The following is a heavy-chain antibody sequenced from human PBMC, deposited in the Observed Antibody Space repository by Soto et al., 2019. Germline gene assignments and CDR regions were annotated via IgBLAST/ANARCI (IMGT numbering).Heavy chain of an antibody. J-gene: IGHJ4*02. V-gene: IGHV4-39*01. CDR2: IYHSGST. CDR1: GGSISSGGYS. D-gene: IGHD3-22*01. Sequence: SETLSLTCTVSGGSISSGGYSWSWIRQPPGKGLEWIGNIYHSGSTYYNPSLKNRVTISEDTSKNQFSLRLTSVTAADTAVYYCARLNYYDSSGYYWGQGTLVTVSS. CDR3: ARLNYYDSSGYY.